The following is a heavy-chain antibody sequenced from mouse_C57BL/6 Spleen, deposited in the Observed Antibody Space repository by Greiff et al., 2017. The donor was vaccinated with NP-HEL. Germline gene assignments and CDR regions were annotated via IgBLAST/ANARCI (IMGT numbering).Heavy chain of an antibody. J-gene: IGHJ2*01. D-gene: IGHD2-2*01. V-gene: IGHV1-61*01. Sequence: QVQLKQPGAELVRPGSSVKLSCKASGYTFTSYWMDWVKQRPGQGLEWIGNIYPSDSETHYNQKFKDKATLTVDKSSSTAYMQLSSLTSEDSAVYYCARNGYPSGFFDYWGQGTTLTVSS. CDR2: IYPSDSET. CDR3: ARNGYPSGFFDY. CDR1: GYTFTSYW.